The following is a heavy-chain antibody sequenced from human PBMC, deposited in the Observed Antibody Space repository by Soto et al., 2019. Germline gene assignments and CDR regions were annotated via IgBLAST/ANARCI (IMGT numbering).Heavy chain of an antibody. J-gene: IGHJ4*02. Sequence: EVQLLESGGGLVQPGGSLRLSCAASGFTFGSYAMSWVRQSPGKGLEWVSAISGGGSDSYYADSVKGRFTISRDDSKNTLYLQVNSLRAEDTAVYFCVKEGTGTTSAVFDFWGQGTLVTVS. V-gene: IGHV3-23*01. CDR3: VKEGTGTTSAVFDF. CDR1: GFTFGSYA. D-gene: IGHD1-7*01. CDR2: ISGGGSDS.